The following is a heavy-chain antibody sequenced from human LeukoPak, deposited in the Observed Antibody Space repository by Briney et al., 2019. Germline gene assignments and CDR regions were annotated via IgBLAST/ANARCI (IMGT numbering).Heavy chain of an antibody. CDR3: ARGPSGPYYYYYGMDV. CDR1: GGSFSGYY. Sequence: SETLSPTCAVYGGSFSGYYWSWIRQPPGKGLEWIGEINHSGSTNYNPSLKSRVTISVDTSKNQFSLKLSSVTAADTAVYYCARGPSGPYYYYYGMDVWGQGTTVTVSS. V-gene: IGHV4-34*01. J-gene: IGHJ6*02. CDR2: INHSGST. D-gene: IGHD3-3*01.